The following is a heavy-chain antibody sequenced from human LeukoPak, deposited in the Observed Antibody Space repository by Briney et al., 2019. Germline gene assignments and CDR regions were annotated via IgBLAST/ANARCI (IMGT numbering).Heavy chain of an antibody. J-gene: IGHJ4*02. V-gene: IGHV3-23*01. D-gene: IGHD3-9*01. CDR2: ISCSGGST. CDR1: GFTFSSYG. CDR3: ETDPSLRYFDWLLPFDY. Sequence: GGSLRLSCAASGFTFSSYGMSWVRQSPGKGLEVVPAISCSGGSTYYADSVKGRFTISRDNSKNTLYLQMNSLRAEDTAVYYCETDPSLRYFDWLLPFDYWGQGTLVTVSS.